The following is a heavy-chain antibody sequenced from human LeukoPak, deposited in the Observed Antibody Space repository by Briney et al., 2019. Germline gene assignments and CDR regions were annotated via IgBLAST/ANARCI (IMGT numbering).Heavy chain of an antibody. V-gene: IGHV3-7*01. Sequence: GGSLRLSCAASGFTFSSYSMNWVRQAPGKGLEWVANINQIGSEKYYVDSVKGRFTISRDNAKNSLYLQMNSLRAEDTAVYYCARDKEEMIRAPYAFGIWGQGTMVTVSS. D-gene: IGHD3-10*01. J-gene: IGHJ3*02. CDR2: INQIGSEK. CDR3: ARDKEEMIRAPYAFGI. CDR1: GFTFSSYS.